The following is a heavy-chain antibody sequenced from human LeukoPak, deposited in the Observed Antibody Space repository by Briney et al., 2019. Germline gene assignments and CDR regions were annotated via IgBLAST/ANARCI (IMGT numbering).Heavy chain of an antibody. D-gene: IGHD3-22*01. CDR2: INPNSGGT. CDR1: GYTFTGYH. CDR3: ARAYYYDSSGYYFDY. V-gene: IGHV1-2*04. J-gene: IGHJ4*02. Sequence: ASVKVSCKASGYTFTGYHMHWVRQAPGQVLEWMGWINPNSGGTNYAQKFQGWVTMTRDTSITTAYMELSRLKSDDTAVYYCARAYYYDSSGYYFDYWGQGTLVTVSS.